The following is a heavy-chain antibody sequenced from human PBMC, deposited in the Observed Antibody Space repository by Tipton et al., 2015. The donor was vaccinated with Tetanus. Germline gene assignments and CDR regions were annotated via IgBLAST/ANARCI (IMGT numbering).Heavy chain of an antibody. J-gene: IGHJ4*02. V-gene: IGHV3-73*01. CDR2: IRSKAKSYAT. CDR3: AREWTSTVTSKYDH. D-gene: IGHD4-17*01. Sequence: SLRLSCAASGFTFSGSAMHWVRQASGKGLEWLGRIRSKAKSYATAYAASVNGRFTISRDDSKNTVYLHMNSLTTEDTAVYYCAREWTSTVTSKYDHWGQGTLVTVSS. CDR1: GFTFSGSA.